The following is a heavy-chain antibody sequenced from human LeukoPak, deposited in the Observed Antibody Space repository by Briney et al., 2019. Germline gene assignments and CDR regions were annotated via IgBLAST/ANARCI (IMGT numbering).Heavy chain of an antibody. J-gene: IGHJ6*02. CDR3: ARAVLEYQLLLGDYYYYGMDV. CDR2: ISAYNGNT. Sequence: ASVKLSCTAAGYPFTSYGISWVRQAPGQGLEWMGWISAYNGNTNIAQKMRGRVTMTTATSTSTAYMELGSMRSDDTAVYYCARAVLEYQLLLGDYYYYGMDVWGQGTTVTVSS. V-gene: IGHV1-18*01. CDR1: GYPFTSYG. D-gene: IGHD2-2*01.